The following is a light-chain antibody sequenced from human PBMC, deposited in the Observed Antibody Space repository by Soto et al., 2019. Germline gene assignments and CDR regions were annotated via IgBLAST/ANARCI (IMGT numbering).Light chain of an antibody. CDR2: DAS. CDR3: HTYNTYSLHT. Sequence: DIQMTQSPSTLSASLVDRITITCRASQSVSRRLAWYQQKPGKAPKLLIYDASSLDSGVPSRFSGRGSGTEFTLTISSLQPDDCATYYCHTYNTYSLHTFGQGTKVDIK. V-gene: IGKV1-5*01. J-gene: IGKJ2*01. CDR1: QSVSRR.